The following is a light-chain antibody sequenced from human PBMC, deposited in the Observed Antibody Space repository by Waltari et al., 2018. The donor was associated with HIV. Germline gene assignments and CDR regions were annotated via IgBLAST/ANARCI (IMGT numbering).Light chain of an antibody. J-gene: IGKJ1*01. CDR3: LQYDNLWT. Sequence: IEVTQPPSTLTASVGDTVSLTCRASQSIRNYLAWYQQKPGRAPQLLTAEASSLESGVPSRFSGSGSGTVFTLTISSLQPDDFATYYCLQYDNLWTFGQGTKVE. CDR1: QSIRNY. CDR2: EAS. V-gene: IGKV1-5*03.